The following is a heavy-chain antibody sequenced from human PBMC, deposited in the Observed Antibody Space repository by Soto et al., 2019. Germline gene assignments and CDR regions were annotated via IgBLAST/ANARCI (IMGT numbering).Heavy chain of an antibody. J-gene: IGHJ5*02. V-gene: IGHV3-53*02. CDR1: GFSVSYNY. Sequence: EVQLVETGGGLIQPGGSMRLSCAASGFSVSYNYMSWVRQPPGKGLEWVSIIHSGGDTYYADSVKGRVTISRDNSKNTVYLQMNSLRDEDTAIYYCTSIAVAEGFDPWGPGTLVTVSS. CDR2: IHSGGDT. D-gene: IGHD6-19*01. CDR3: TSIAVAEGFDP.